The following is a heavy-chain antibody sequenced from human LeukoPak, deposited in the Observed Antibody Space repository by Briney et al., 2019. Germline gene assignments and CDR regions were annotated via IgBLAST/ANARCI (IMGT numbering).Heavy chain of an antibody. CDR1: GGSISSGSYY. V-gene: IGHV4-61*02. D-gene: IGHD3-3*01. CDR2: IYTSGST. J-gene: IGHJ5*02. Sequence: SETLSLTCTVSGGSISSGSYYWSWIRQPAGKGLEWIGRIYTSGSTNYNPSLKSRVTISVDTSKNRFSLKLSSVTAADTAVYYCARGRWSGYNNWFDPWGQGTLVTVSS. CDR3: ARGRWSGYNNWFDP.